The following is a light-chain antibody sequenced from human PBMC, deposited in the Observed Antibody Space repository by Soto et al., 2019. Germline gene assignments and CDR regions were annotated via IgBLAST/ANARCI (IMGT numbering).Light chain of an antibody. CDR3: AAWDDSLGGV. CDR1: SSNIGRNY. J-gene: IGLJ1*01. V-gene: IGLV1-47*02. Sequence: QSVLTQPPSASGTPGQRVTISCSGSSSNIGRNYVYWYQQLPGTAPKLLIYSNNQRPSGVPDRFSGSKSGTSASLAISGLRSEDEADYSCAAWDDSLGGVFGTGTKVTVL. CDR2: SNN.